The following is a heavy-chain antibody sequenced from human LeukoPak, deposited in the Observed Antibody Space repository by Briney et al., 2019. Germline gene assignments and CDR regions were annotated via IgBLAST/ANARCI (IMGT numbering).Heavy chain of an antibody. CDR1: GYTFTSYG. J-gene: IGHJ4*02. D-gene: IGHD3-22*01. V-gene: IGHV1-18*01. CDR3: ARDFGKNYDSSGYLRARFDY. CDR2: ISAYNGNT. Sequence: AASAKVSCKASGYTFTSYGISWVRQAPGQGLEWMGWISAYNGNTNYAQKLQGRVTMTTDTSTSTAYMELRSLRSDDTAVYYCARDFGKNYDSSGYLRARFDYWGQGTLVTVSS.